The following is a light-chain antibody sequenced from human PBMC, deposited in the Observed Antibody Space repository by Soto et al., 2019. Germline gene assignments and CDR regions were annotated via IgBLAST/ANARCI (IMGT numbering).Light chain of an antibody. V-gene: IGLV1-40*01. CDR1: SSNIGAGFD. CDR2: DNS. Sequence: QSVLTQPPSVSGAPGQRVTISCTGNSSNIGAGFDVHWYQQLPGTAPKLLIYDNSDRPSGVPDRFSGSKSGTSASLAITGLQAEDEADYYCQSYDSSLSALFGGGTQLTVL. CDR3: QSYDSSLSAL. J-gene: IGLJ3*02.